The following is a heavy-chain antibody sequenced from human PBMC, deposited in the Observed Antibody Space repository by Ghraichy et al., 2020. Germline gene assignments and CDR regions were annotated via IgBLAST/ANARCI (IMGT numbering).Heavy chain of an antibody. CDR1: GFTFDDYA. CDR3: AKDYPARVVVITTNYFDY. CDR2: ISGDGGST. V-gene: IGHV3-43*02. Sequence: TLSLTCAASGFTFDDYAMHWVRQAPGKGLEWVSLISGDGGSTYYADSVKGRFTISRDNSKNSLYLQMNSLRTEDTALYYCAKDYPARVVVITTNYFDYWGQGTLVTVSS. J-gene: IGHJ4*02. D-gene: IGHD3-22*01.